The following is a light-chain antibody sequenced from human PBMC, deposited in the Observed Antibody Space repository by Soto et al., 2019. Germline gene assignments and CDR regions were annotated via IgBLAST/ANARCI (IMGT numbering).Light chain of an antibody. CDR3: SSYTSSITPVV. V-gene: IGLV2-14*01. Sequence: QSALTQPASVSGSPGQSITIPCTGTSSDVGVYNYVSWYQQYPGKGPKVVIYEVSNRPSGVSNRFSGSKSGNTAFLTISGLQTEDEADYYCSSYTSSITPVVFGGGTKLTVL. CDR1: SSDVGVYNY. CDR2: EVS. J-gene: IGLJ2*01.